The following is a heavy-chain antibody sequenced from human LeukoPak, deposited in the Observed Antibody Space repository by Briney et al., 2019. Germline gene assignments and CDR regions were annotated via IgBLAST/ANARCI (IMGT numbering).Heavy chain of an antibody. J-gene: IGHJ4*02. CDR1: GYTFTSYG. CDR3: ARSPSGSYWDY. CDR2: ISAYSGNT. D-gene: IGHD3-10*01. V-gene: IGHV1-18*04. Sequence: ASVKVSCKASGYTFTSYGISWVRQAPGQGLEWMAWISAYSGNTNYARKLQGRVTMTTDTSTSTAYMELRSLRSDDTAVYYCARSPSGSYWDYWGQGTLVTVSS.